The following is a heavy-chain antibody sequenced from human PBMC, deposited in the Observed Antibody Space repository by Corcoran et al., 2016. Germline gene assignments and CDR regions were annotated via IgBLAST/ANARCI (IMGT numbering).Heavy chain of an antibody. CDR1: GGSFSGYY. Sequence: QVQLQQWGAGLLKPSETLSLTCAVYGGSFSGYYWSWIRQPPGKGLEWIGEINHSGSTNYNPSLKSRVTISVDTSKNQFSLKLSSVTAADTAVYYCARVPITIFGGVIQGYYFDYWGQGTLVTVSS. CDR3: ARVPITIFGGVIQGYYFDY. CDR2: INHSGST. D-gene: IGHD3-3*01. J-gene: IGHJ4*02. V-gene: IGHV4-34*01.